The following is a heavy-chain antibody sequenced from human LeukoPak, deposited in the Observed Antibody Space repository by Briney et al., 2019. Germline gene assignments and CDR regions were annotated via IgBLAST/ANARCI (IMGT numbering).Heavy chain of an antibody. CDR1: GFTVSSNY. CDR2: IYSGGST. Sequence: PGGSLRLSCAASGFTVSSNYMSWVSQAPGKGLEWVSVIYSGGSTYYADSVKGRFTISRDNSKNTLYLQMNSLRAEDTAVYYCARDLRFSGSSFDYWGQGTLVTVSS. J-gene: IGHJ4*02. D-gene: IGHD1-26*01. CDR3: ARDLRFSGSSFDY. V-gene: IGHV3-53*01.